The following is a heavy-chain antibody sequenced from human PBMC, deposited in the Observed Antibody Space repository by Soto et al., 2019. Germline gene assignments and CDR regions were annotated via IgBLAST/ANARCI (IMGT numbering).Heavy chain of an antibody. CDR1: GYTLTELS. D-gene: IGHD4-17*01. V-gene: IGHV1-24*01. Sequence: ASVKVSCKVSGYTLTELSMHWVRQAPGKGLEWMGGFDPEDGETIYAQKIQGRVTMTEDTSTDTAYMELSSLRSEDTAVYYCARVAEMGTVTKGYYYYMDVWGKGTTVTVSS. J-gene: IGHJ6*03. CDR3: ARVAEMGTVTKGYYYYMDV. CDR2: FDPEDGET.